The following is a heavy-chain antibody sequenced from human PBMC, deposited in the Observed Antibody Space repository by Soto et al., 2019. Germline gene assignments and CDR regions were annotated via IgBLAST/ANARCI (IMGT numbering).Heavy chain of an antibody. CDR3: AKDILTGYYMAFDY. V-gene: IGHV3-23*01. CDR2: INGGGISS. Sequence: GGSLRLSCAASGFTFSNYAMSWVRQAPGRELEWVSTINGGGISSFYADSVKGRFTISRDNSKNTLYLQMNSLRAEDTAIYYCAKDILTGYYMAFDYWGQGILVTVSS. CDR1: GFTFSNYA. D-gene: IGHD3-9*01. J-gene: IGHJ4*02.